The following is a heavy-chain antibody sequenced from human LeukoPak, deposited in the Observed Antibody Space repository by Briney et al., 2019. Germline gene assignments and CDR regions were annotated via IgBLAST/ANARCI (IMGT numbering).Heavy chain of an antibody. CDR1: GFTFSSYS. J-gene: IGHJ4*02. CDR3: ARDLTDFWSGYWSY. CDR2: ISNSRSDI. D-gene: IGHD3-3*01. V-gene: IGHV3-21*01. Sequence: GGSLRLSCAASGFTFSSYSMNWGRQAPGKGLEWGSSISNSRSDIYYADSVKGRFTISRDNAKNSLYLQMHTRRGQGTAVYYCARDLTDFWSGYWSYWGQGTLVTVSS.